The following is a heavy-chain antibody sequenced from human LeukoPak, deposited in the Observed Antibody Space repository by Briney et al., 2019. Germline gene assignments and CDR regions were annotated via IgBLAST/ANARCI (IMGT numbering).Heavy chain of an antibody. J-gene: IGHJ5*02. Sequence: PGGSLRLSCAASRFTFSNYAMHWVRQAPGKGLEYFSAIISNGGSTYYANSVKGRFTISRDNSKNTLYLQMSSLRADDTAVYYCVGLYYGGIRFVLWGQGTLVTVSS. CDR2: IISNGGST. CDR1: RFTFSNYA. V-gene: IGHV3-64*01. CDR3: VGLYYGGIRFVL. D-gene: IGHD3-16*01.